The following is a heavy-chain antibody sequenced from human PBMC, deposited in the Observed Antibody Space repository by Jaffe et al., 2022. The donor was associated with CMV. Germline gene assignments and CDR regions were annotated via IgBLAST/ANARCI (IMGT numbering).Heavy chain of an antibody. J-gene: IGHJ4*02. V-gene: IGHV3-74*01. CDR2: INSDGSST. D-gene: IGHD4-17*01. CDR3: ARVRQTSDYGGNPGFDY. Sequence: EVQLVESGGGLVQPGGSLRLSCAASGFTFSSYWMHWVRQAPGKGLVWVSRINSDGSSTSYADSVKGRFTISRDNAKNTLYLQMNSLRAEDTAVYYCARVRQTSDYGGNPGFDYWGQGTLVTVSS. CDR1: GFTFSSYW.